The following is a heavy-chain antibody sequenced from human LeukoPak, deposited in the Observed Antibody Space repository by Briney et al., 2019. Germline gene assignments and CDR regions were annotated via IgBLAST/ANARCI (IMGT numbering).Heavy chain of an antibody. CDR1: GFTVSSNY. Sequence: GRSLRLSCAASGFTVSSNYMSWVRQAPGKGLEWVSVIYSGGSTYYADSVKGRFTISRDNSKNTLYLQMNSLRAEDTAVYYCARERYCSSTSCPNWFDPWGQGTLVTVSS. CDR2: IYSGGST. D-gene: IGHD2-2*01. V-gene: IGHV3-53*01. CDR3: ARERYCSSTSCPNWFDP. J-gene: IGHJ5*02.